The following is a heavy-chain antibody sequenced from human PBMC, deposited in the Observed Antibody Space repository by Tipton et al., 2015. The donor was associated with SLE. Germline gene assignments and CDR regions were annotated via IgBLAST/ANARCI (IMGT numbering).Heavy chain of an antibody. V-gene: IGHV4-31*03. CDR1: GGSISSGGYY. D-gene: IGHD6-19*01. CDR3: ASGGYSSVTDY. J-gene: IGHJ4*02. Sequence: TLSLTCTVSGGSISSGGYYWSWIRQHPGKGLEWIGYIYYSGSTYYNPSLKSRVTISADTSKNQFSLKLSSVTAADTAVYYCASGGYSSVTDYWGQGTLVTVSS. CDR2: IYYSGST.